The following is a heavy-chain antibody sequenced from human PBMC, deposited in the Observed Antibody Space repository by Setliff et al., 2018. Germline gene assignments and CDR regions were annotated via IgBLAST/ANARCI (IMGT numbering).Heavy chain of an antibody. CDR1: GGSISSRNYY. D-gene: IGHD6-13*01. CDR3: ARQSYSSTWLGTHFDY. Sequence: SETLSLTCTVSGGSISSRNYYWSWVRQSPEKGLEWIGFMHYSGSTNYNPSLESRVSISVDTSKNQFSLNLSSVTATDTAVYYCARQSYSSTWLGTHFDYWGQGALVTVSS. J-gene: IGHJ4*02. V-gene: IGHV4-61*01. CDR2: MHYSGST.